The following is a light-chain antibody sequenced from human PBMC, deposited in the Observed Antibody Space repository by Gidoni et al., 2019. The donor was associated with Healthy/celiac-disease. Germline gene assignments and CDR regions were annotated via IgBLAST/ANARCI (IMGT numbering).Light chain of an antibody. J-gene: IGKJ3*01. V-gene: IGKV3-11*01. CDR2: DAS. CDR1: QSVSSY. CDR3: QQRSNWPPLFT. Sequence: EIVLPQSPATLSLSPGERATLSCRASQSVSSYLAWYQQKPGQAPRLLIYDASSGSGTDFTLTISSLEPEDFAVYYCQQRSNWPPLFTFGPGTKVDIK.